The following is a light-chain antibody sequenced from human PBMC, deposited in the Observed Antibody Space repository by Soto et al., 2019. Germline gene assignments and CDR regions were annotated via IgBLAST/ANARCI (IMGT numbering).Light chain of an antibody. CDR2: EVS. CDR1: NSEVGSYNL. CDR3: CSYAGSSTQSYV. J-gene: IGLJ1*01. Sequence: QSALTQPASVSGSPGQSITISCTRTNSEVGSYNLVSWYQQHPGKAPKVIIYEVSERPSGVSDRFSGSKSGNTASLMISGLQAEDEADYYCCSYAGSSTQSYVFGSGTKVTVL. V-gene: IGLV2-23*02.